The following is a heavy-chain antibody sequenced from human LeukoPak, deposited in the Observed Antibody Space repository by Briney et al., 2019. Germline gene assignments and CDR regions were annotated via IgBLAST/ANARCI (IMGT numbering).Heavy chain of an antibody. CDR3: AGYGSGSYNYYYYYMDV. D-gene: IGHD3-10*01. J-gene: IGHJ6*03. CDR2: IYYSGST. V-gene: IGHV4-59*01. CDR1: GGSISSCY. Sequence: SETLSLTCTVSGGSISSCYWSWIRQPPGKGLEWIGYIYYSGSTNYNPSLKSRVTISVDTSKNQFSLKLSSVTAADTAVYYCAGYGSGSYNYYYYYMDVWGKGTTVTISS.